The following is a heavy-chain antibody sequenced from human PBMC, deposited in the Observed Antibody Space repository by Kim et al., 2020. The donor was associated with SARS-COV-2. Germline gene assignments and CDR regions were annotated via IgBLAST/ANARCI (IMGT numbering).Heavy chain of an antibody. V-gene: IGHV3-73*01. J-gene: IGHJ5*01. D-gene: IGHD3-10*02. CDR3: TRVPGTSPAS. Sequence: GGSLRLSCGASGFTFSDSAMHWVRRASGQGLEWLGRILSKVNGSATAYSASVRGRITIARDDSRNTAHLQMHSLNTEDTADYYCTRVPGTSPASW. CDR2: ILSKVNGSAT. CDR1: GFTFSDSA.